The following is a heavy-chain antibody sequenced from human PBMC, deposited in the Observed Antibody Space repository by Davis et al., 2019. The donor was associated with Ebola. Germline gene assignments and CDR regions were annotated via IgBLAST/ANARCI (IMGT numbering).Heavy chain of an antibody. J-gene: IGHJ4*02. CDR3: ARSAYRTSLDY. V-gene: IGHV3-9*01. CDR2: IRGNGGKV. D-gene: IGHD3-3*01. CDR1: GLTFNNYV. Sequence: SLKISCAAAGLTFNNYVLHWSRQAPGKALSWVLAIRGNGGKVAYADSVKGRFTISRDNSGNSLFLEMNSLRPEDSGSYFCARSAYRTSLDYWGQGTLVTVSS.